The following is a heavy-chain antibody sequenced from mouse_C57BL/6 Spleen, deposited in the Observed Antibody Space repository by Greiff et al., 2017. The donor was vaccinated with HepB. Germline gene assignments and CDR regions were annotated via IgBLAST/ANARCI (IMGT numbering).Heavy chain of an antibody. CDR1: GYTFTEYT. D-gene: IGHD1-1*01. V-gene: IGHV1-62-2*01. J-gene: IGHJ3*01. CDR3: ARHGVIYYYGSSYPFAY. CDR2: FYPGSGSI. Sequence: QVQLQQSGAELVKPGASVKLSCKASGYTFTEYTIHWVKQRSGQGLEWIGWFYPGSGSIKYNEKFKDKATLTADKSSSTVYMELSRLTSEDSAVYFCARHGVIYYYGSSYPFAYWGQGTLVTVSA.